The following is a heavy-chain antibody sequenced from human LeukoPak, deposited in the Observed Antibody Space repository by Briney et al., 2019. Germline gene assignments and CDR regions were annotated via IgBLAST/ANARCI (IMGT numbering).Heavy chain of an antibody. CDR1: GRHFSGYY. Sequence: SETLSLTCAVYGRHFSGYYWSWIRQPPGKGLEWIGEINHCGSTNYNPSLKSRVTISVDTSKNHFSLKLSSVTAADTAVYYCARIPWYQLLYVDYYNYGMDVWGQGTTVTVSS. CDR2: INHCGST. J-gene: IGHJ6*02. D-gene: IGHD2-2*02. CDR3: ARIPWYQLLYVDYYNYGMDV. V-gene: IGHV4-34*01.